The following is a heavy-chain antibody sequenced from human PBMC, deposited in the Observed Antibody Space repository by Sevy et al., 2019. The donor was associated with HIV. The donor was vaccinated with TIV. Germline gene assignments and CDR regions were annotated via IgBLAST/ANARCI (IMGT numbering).Heavy chain of an antibody. CDR1: GFTFSNFW. CDR2: IKRDGSEK. V-gene: IGHV3-7*03. CDR3: ARDCNSASCLWGMDV. D-gene: IGHD1-26*01. J-gene: IGHJ6*02. Sequence: GGSLRLSCVASGFTFSNFWMSWVRQAPGKGLEWVANIKRDGSEKYYVASVKGRFTISRDNAKTSLYLQMNSLRVEDTAVYDCARDCNSASCLWGMDVWGQGTMVTVSS.